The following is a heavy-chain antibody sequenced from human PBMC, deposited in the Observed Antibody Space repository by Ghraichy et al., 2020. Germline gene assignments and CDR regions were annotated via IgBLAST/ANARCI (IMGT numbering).Heavy chain of an antibody. CDR3: AKDSNSGYDTYPYYFDY. D-gene: IGHD5-12*01. J-gene: IGHJ4*02. CDR2: ISGSGGST. V-gene: IGHV3-23*01. Sequence: GSLRLSCAASGFTFSSYAMSWVRQAPGKGLEWVSAISGSGGSTYYADSVKGRFTISRDNSKNTLYLQMNSLRAEDTAVYYCAKDSNSGYDTYPYYFDYWGQGTLVTVSS. CDR1: GFTFSSYA.